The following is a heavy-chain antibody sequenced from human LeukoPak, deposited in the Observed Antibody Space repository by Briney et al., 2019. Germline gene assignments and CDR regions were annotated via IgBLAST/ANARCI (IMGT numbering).Heavy chain of an antibody. V-gene: IGHV3-30*04. CDR1: GFTFSSYA. D-gene: IGHD6-6*01. CDR3: ARAATLSSLVDF. Sequence: GGSLRLSCAASGFTFSSYAMHWVRQAPGKGLEWVAVISYDGSNKYYADSVKGRFTISRDNSKNTLYLQMNSLRAEDTALYYCARAATLSSLVDFWGQGTLGTVSS. J-gene: IGHJ4*02. CDR2: ISYDGSNK.